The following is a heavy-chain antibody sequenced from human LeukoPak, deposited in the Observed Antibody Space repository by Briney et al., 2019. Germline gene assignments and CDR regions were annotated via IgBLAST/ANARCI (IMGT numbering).Heavy chain of an antibody. CDR3: AKDLPDYGDYEVGY. CDR1: GFTFTSYG. J-gene: IGHJ4*02. V-gene: IGHV3-23*01. D-gene: IGHD4-17*01. Sequence: PGGSLRLSCAASGFTFTSYGMSWVRQAPGKGLEWVSTISGSGGSRHYADFVKGRFTISRDSFKNTVSLQMNSLRAEDTAVYYCAKDLPDYGDYEVGYWGQGTLVTVSS. CDR2: ISGSGGSR.